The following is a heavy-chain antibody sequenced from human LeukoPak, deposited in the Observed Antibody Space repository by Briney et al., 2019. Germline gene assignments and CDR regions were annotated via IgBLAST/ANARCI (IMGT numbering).Heavy chain of an antibody. CDR1: GFSFTKYW. J-gene: IGHJ4*02. Sequence: GGSLRLSCVASGFSFTKYWMTWVRQAPGKGLEWVARLHPDGSERNYVGSVEGPFTVFGDNAKSSLFLQMHSLRVEDTAVYYCARGGYSFDYLGQGILVTVPS. CDR3: ARGGYSFDY. V-gene: IGHV3-7*01. D-gene: IGHD5-12*01. CDR2: LHPDGSER.